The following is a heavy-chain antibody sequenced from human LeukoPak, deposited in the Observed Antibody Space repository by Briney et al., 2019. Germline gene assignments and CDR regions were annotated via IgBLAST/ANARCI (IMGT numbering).Heavy chain of an antibody. Sequence: PGGSLRLSCAASGFTFSDYTMNWVRQAPGKGLEWVSSISPSSSYMYYADSVKGRFTISRGNTKNSLYLQMNSLRAEDTAVYYCARATWDSWGQGALVTVSS. J-gene: IGHJ4*02. CDR1: GFTFSDYT. D-gene: IGHD2-15*01. CDR2: ISPSSSYM. CDR3: ARATWDS. V-gene: IGHV3-21*01.